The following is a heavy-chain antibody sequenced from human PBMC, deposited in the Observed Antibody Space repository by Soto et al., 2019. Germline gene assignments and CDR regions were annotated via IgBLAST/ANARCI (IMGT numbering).Heavy chain of an antibody. V-gene: IGHV3-23*01. CDR1: GFTFSSYA. CDR2: ISGSGGST. J-gene: IGHJ4*02. CDR3: ALDYYFDY. Sequence: EVQLLESGGGSLQPGGSLRLSCAASGFTFSSYAMTWVRQAPGKGLEWVSAISGSGGSTYYADSVKGRFTISRDNSKNTLYLQMNSLRAEDTAVYYCALDYYFDYWGQGTLVTVSS.